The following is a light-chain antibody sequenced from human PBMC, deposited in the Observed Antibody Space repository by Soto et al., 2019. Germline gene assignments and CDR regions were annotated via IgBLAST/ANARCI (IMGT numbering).Light chain of an antibody. Sequence: ENVLTQSPGSLCLSPGERANISCRASQVTSRYLSWYQQRPGQAPRLFIYGASSRATGIPDRFSGSGSGTDITLTISRLEPEDFAVYYCQQYSTSPISFGQGTRLEIK. V-gene: IGKV3-20*01. CDR2: GAS. CDR1: QVTSRY. CDR3: QQYSTSPIS. J-gene: IGKJ5*01.